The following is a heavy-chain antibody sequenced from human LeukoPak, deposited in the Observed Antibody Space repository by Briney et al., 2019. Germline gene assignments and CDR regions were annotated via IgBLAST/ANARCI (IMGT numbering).Heavy chain of an antibody. CDR3: AAHARRGGGDY. CDR2: ISGSGGST. V-gene: IGHV3-23*01. J-gene: IGHJ4*02. Sequence: GGSLRLSCAASGFTFSSYAMSWVRQPPGKGLEGFRAISGSGGSTYYADSVKGRFTISRDNSKNTLYLQMNSLRAEDTAVYYCAAHARRGGGDYWGQGTLVTVSS. CDR1: GFTFSSYA. D-gene: IGHD3-10*01.